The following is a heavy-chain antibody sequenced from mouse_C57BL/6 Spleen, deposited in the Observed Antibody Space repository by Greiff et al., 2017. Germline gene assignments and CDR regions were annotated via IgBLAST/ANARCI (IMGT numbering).Heavy chain of an antibody. V-gene: IGHV7-3*01. CDR2: ISNKANGYTT. Sequence: EVKLVESGGGLVQPGGSLSLSCAASGFTFTDYYMSWVRQPPGKALEWLGFISNKANGYTTEYSASVKGRFTISRDNSQSILYLQMNALRAEDSATYYCERYEVWSFAYWGQGTLVTVSA. CDR1: GFTFTDYY. D-gene: IGHD2-10*02. CDR3: ERYEVWSFAY. J-gene: IGHJ3*01.